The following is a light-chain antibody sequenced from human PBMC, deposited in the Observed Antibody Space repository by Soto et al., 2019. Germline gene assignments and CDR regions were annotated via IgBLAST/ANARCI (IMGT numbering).Light chain of an antibody. CDR2: GAS. CDR1: QGVRSN. CDR3: LQAYHYPYT. J-gene: IGKJ2*01. Sequence: EIVMTQSPATLSVSPGERATLSCRASQGVRSNLAWYQQKPGQPPRLVISGASPRAPGIPARFSGFGSGTDFTLTISSLHSEDFATYYFLQAYHYPYTFGQGTKLEIK. V-gene: IGKV3D-15*01.